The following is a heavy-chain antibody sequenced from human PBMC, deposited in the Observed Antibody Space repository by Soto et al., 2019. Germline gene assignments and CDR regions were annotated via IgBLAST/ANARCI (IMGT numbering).Heavy chain of an antibody. V-gene: IGHV1-3*01. J-gene: IGHJ6*02. D-gene: IGHD1-26*01. CDR1: GYTFTSYA. CDR2: INAANGDT. Sequence: QVQLVQSGAEVKKPGASVQVSCKASGYTFTSYALHWVRQARGERPEWMGWINAANGDTKYSKKFQGGVTITRDTSASTGYMELSSLRSEDTAVYYCGRSVVGATGEILYNAMDVWGQGTTVTVSS. CDR3: GRSVVGATGEILYNAMDV.